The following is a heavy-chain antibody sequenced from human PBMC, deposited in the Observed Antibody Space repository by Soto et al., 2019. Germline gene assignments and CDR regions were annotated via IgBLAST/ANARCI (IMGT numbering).Heavy chain of an antibody. J-gene: IGHJ4*02. CDR2: ISWNSGSI. D-gene: IGHD5-12*01. Sequence: GGSLRLSCAASGFTFDDYAMHWVRQAPGKGLEWVSGISWNSGSIGYADSVKGRFTISRDNAKNSLYLQMNSLRAEDTALYYCAKDSVATMEQFDYWGQGTLVTVSS. CDR3: AKDSVATMEQFDY. V-gene: IGHV3-9*01. CDR1: GFTFDDYA.